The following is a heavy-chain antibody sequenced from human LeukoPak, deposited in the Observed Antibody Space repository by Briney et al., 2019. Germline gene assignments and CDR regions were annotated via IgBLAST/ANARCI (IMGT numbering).Heavy chain of an antibody. CDR2: ISGSGGST. V-gene: IGHV3-23*01. D-gene: IGHD3-22*01. J-gene: IGHJ4*02. Sequence: GGSLRLSCAASGFTFSSYGMNWVRQAPGKGLEWVSAISGSGGSTYYADSVKGRFTISRDNSKNTLYLQMNSLRAEDTAVYYCAKETYDSSGYTIDYWGQGTLVTVSS. CDR1: GFTFSSYG. CDR3: AKETYDSSGYTIDY.